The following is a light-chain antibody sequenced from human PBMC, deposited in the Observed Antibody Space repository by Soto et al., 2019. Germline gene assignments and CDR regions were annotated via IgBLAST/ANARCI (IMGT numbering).Light chain of an antibody. CDR3: QQYNSYLLT. CDR1: QSISSW. CDR2: KAS. Sequence: DIQMTQSPSTLSASVGDRVTITCRASQSISSWLAWYQQKPGKAPKLLIYKASSLESGGPTRFSGSGAGTEFTLTISSLQPDDVATYYCQQYNSYLLTFGGGTKVEIK. V-gene: IGKV1-5*03. J-gene: IGKJ4*01.